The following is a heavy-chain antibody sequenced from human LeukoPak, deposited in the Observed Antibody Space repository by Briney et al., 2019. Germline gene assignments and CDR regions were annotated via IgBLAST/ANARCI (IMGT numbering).Heavy chain of an antibody. Sequence: SETLSLACTVSGGSISSYYWSWIRQPPGKGLEWIGYIYNSGSTNYNPSLKSRVTMSLDRSKIQFSLKLSSVTAADTAVYYCARDCTDGSCYPLYGMDVWGQGTTVTVSS. V-gene: IGHV4-59*01. CDR1: GGSISSYY. CDR2: IYNSGST. CDR3: ARDCTDGSCYPLYGMDV. J-gene: IGHJ6*02. D-gene: IGHD2-15*01.